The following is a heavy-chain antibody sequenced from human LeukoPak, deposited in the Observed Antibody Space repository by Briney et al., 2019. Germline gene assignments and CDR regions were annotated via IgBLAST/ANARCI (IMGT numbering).Heavy chain of an antibody. J-gene: IGHJ3*02. CDR2: IRYDGSNK. CDR3: AKASNIYCSSTSCLMGDAFDI. CDR1: GFTFSSYG. D-gene: IGHD2-2*01. Sequence: GGSLRLSCAASGFTFSSYGMHWVRQAPGKGLEWVAFIRYDGSNKYYADSVKGRFTISRDNSKNTLYLQMNSLRAEDTAVYYCAKASNIYCSSTSCLMGDAFDIWGQGTMVTVSS. V-gene: IGHV3-30*02.